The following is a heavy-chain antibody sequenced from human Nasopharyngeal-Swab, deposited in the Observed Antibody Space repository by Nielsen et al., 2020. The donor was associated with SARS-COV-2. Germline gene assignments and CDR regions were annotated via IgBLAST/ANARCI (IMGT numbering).Heavy chain of an antibody. CDR3: HLSSGYDGYINY. Sequence: GGSLRLSCATSGFTFSTYWMTWVRQAPGKGLEWVAVIWYDGTNKFYADSVKGRFTISRDNSKSTLYLQTNSLRAEDTAMYYCHLSSGYDGYINYWGQGTLVTVSS. V-gene: IGHV3-33*08. J-gene: IGHJ4*02. D-gene: IGHD3-22*01. CDR1: GFTFSTYW. CDR2: IWYDGTNK.